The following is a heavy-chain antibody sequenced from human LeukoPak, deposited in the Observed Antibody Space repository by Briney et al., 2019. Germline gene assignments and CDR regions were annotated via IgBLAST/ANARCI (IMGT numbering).Heavy chain of an antibody. D-gene: IGHD1-1*01. V-gene: IGHV4-39*01. CDR3: ARREKTGKFDP. CDR2: IYYSGST. Sequence: SETLSLTCTVSGGSIRSSYYYWGWIRQPPGKGLEWIGSIYYSGSTYYNPSLKSRVTISVDTSKNQFSLKLSSVTAADTAVYYCARREKTGKFDPWGQGTLVTVSS. CDR1: GGSIRSSYYY. J-gene: IGHJ5*02.